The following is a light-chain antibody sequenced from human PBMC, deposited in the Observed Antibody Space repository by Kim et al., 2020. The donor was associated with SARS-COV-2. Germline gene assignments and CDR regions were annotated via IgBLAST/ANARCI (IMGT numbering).Light chain of an antibody. J-gene: IGLJ2*01. CDR3: NSRDSSGHHL. CDR1: SLRIYY. Sequence: ALGQTVRIRCQGDSLRIYYASWYQQKPGQAPVLVIYGKNNRPSGIQDRFSGSSSGNTASLTITGAQAEDEADYYCNSRDSSGHHLFGGGTQLTVL. V-gene: IGLV3-19*01. CDR2: GKN.